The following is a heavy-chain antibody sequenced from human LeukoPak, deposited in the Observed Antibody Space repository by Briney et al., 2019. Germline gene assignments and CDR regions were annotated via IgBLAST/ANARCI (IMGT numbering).Heavy chain of an antibody. CDR3: ARDRGYTSAIDY. Sequence: PSETLSLTCTVSGDSISISSYYWGWIRQPPGKGLEWIGSIYSSGSTYYNPSLKSRVTISVDTSNNQFSLKLRSLTAADTAVYYCARDRGYTSAIDYWGQGILVTVSS. J-gene: IGHJ4*02. CDR2: IYSSGST. V-gene: IGHV4-39*07. CDR1: GDSISISSYY. D-gene: IGHD6-19*01.